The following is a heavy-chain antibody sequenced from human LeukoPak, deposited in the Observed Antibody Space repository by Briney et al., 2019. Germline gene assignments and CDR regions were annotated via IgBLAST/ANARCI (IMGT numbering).Heavy chain of an antibody. CDR1: RYSISSGYY. J-gene: IGHJ4*02. V-gene: IGHV4-38-2*01. D-gene: IGHD5-18*01. CDR2: IYHGGST. CDR3: ASGYNYGYPFDS. Sequence: SETLSLTCAVSRYSISSGYYWGWIRQPPGKGLEWIGSIYHGGSTYYNPSLKSRVTISVDTSKNQFSLKMSSVTAADTAVYYCASGYNYGYPFDSWGQGTLVTVSS.